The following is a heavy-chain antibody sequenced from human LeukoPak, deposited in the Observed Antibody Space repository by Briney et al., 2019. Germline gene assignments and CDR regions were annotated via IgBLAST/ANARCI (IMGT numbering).Heavy chain of an antibody. J-gene: IGHJ5*02. CDR2: INPNSGGT. Sequence: ASVKVSCKASGYTFIDYYINWVRQAPGQGLEWMGWINPNSGGTNYAQKFQGRVTMTRDTSISTAYMELSRLRSDDTAVYYCARDQGYNSRWFDPWGQGTLVTVSS. CDR3: ARDQGYNSRWFDP. CDR1: GYTFIDYY. V-gene: IGHV1-2*02. D-gene: IGHD5-24*01.